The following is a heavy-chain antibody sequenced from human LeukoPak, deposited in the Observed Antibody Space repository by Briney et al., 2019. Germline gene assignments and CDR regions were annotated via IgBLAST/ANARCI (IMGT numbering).Heavy chain of an antibody. D-gene: IGHD5-24*01. CDR2: IIPIFGTA. CDR3: ARGGEMATINSMDY. CDR1: GGTFSSYA. V-gene: IGHV1-69*05. J-gene: IGHJ4*02. Sequence: ASVKVSCKASGGTFSSYAISWVRQAPGQGLEWMGGIIPIFGTANYAQKFQGSVTITTDESTSTAYMELSSLRSEDTAVYYCARGGEMATINSMDYWGQGTLVTVSS.